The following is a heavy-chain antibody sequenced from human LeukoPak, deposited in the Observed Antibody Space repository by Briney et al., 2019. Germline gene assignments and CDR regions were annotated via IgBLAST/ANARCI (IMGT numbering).Heavy chain of an antibody. CDR2: INPNSGGT. D-gene: IGHD3-22*01. Sequence: APVKVSCKASGYTFTGYYMHWVRQAPGQGLEWMGWINPNSGGTNYAQKFQGRVTMTRDTSISTAYMELSRLRSDDTAVYYCARDSLYYDSSGYYYAWGQGTLVTVSS. CDR1: GYTFTGYY. J-gene: IGHJ5*02. CDR3: ARDSLYYDSSGYYYA. V-gene: IGHV1-2*02.